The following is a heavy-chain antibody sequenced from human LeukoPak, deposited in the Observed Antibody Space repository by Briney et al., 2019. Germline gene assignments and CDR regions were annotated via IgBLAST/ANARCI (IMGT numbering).Heavy chain of an antibody. CDR2: IYYSGST. Sequence: SETLSLTCTVSGGSISSYCWSWIRQPPGKGPEWIGYIYYSGSTNYNPSLKSRVTISVDTSKNQFSPKLSSVTAADTAVYYCARAVMVRGVIRSTYYYMDVWGKGTTVTVSS. CDR3: ARAVMVRGVIRSTYYYMDV. D-gene: IGHD3-10*01. V-gene: IGHV4-59*01. J-gene: IGHJ6*03. CDR1: GGSISSYC.